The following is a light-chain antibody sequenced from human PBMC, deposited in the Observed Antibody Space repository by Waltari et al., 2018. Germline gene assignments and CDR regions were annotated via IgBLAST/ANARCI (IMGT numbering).Light chain of an antibody. J-gene: IGKJ5*01. Sequence: EIVLTQSPATLSLSPGERATLSCRTSQSVNSYLAWSQPKPGQAPRLLIYDASNRATGIPARFSGSGSVTDFTLTISSLEPDDFALYYCQQRFTWPSITFGQGTRLEIK. CDR1: QSVNSY. CDR2: DAS. V-gene: IGKV3-11*01. CDR3: QQRFTWPSIT.